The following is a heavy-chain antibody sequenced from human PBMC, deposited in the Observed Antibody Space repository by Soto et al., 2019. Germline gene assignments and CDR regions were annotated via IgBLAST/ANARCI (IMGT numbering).Heavy chain of an antibody. CDR3: AQEMVGITLVQGVMWNYYYGMDV. CDR1: GGSFSGYY. V-gene: IGHV4-34*01. Sequence: VTLSLTCAVYGGSFSGYYWSWIRQPPGKGLEWMGEINHSGSTNYNPSLKSRVTLSVDTSKNQSSLKLSSVTAADTAVYYCAQEMVGITLVQGVMWNYYYGMDVWRQGTTVTVSS. CDR2: INHSGST. D-gene: IGHD3-10*01. J-gene: IGHJ6*02.